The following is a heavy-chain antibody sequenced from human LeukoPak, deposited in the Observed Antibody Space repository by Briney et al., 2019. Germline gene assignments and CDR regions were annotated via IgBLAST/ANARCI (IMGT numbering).Heavy chain of an antibody. Sequence: PSETLSLTCTVSGGSITSYYWAWVRQPAGKGLEGIGRIYTTGRTDHHPSLNSRLTMSVDTSKNQFSLNLSSVTAADTAVYYCARVGYIGSSWLFDYWGQGALVIVSS. V-gene: IGHV4-4*07. D-gene: IGHD1-26*01. CDR2: IYTTGRT. CDR3: ARVGYIGSSWLFDY. J-gene: IGHJ4*02. CDR1: GGSITSYY.